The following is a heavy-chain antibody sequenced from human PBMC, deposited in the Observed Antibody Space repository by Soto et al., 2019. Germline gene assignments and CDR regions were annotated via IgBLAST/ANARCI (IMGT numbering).Heavy chain of an antibody. CDR3: ALRVWGQQLVNFDP. Sequence: QVQLVQSGAEVKKPGASVKVSCKASGYTFTSYDINWVRQATGQGLEWMGWMNPNSGNTGYAQKFQGSVTMTRNTSISTAYMELSSLRSEDTAVYYCALRVWGQQLVNFDPWGQGTLVTVSS. CDR2: MNPNSGNT. CDR1: GYTFTSYD. D-gene: IGHD6-13*01. V-gene: IGHV1-8*01. J-gene: IGHJ5*02.